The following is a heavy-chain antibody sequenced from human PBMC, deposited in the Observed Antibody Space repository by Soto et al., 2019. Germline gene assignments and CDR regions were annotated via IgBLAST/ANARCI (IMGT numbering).Heavy chain of an antibody. V-gene: IGHV1-2*04. CDR3: ARAYCSGGSCYLFDY. CDR2: INPNSGGT. D-gene: IGHD2-15*01. J-gene: IGHJ4*02. Sequence: ASVKVSCKASGYTFTGYYMHWVRQAPGQGLEWMGWINPNSGGTNYAQKFQGWVTMTRDTSISTAYMELSRLRSDDTAVYYCARAYCSGGSCYLFDYSGQGTLVTVSS. CDR1: GYTFTGYY.